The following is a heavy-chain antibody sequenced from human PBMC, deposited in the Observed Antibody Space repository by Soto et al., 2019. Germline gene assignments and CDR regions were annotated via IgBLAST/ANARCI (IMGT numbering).Heavy chain of an antibody. CDR2: INHSGST. CDR3: ARRRMYCSGGSCYSAFDY. J-gene: IGHJ4*02. Sequence: QLQLQESGPGLVKPSETLSLTCTVSGGSISSSSYYWSWIRQPPGKGLEWIGEINHSGSTNYNPSLKSRVTISVDTSKNQFSLKLSSVTAADTAVYYCARRRMYCSGGSCYSAFDYWGQGTLVTVSS. D-gene: IGHD2-15*01. CDR1: GGSISSSSYY. V-gene: IGHV4-39*07.